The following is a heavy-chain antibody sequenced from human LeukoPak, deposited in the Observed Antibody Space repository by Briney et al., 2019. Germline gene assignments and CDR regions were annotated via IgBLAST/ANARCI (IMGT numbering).Heavy chain of an antibody. V-gene: IGHV3-30*03. J-gene: IGHJ3*02. CDR3: AREIRSSSGYYYSIAFDI. D-gene: IGHD3-22*01. CDR2: MSFDGFSK. Sequence: GGSLRLSCASSRFTFSNSIFHWVRQAPGKGLEWVAAMSFDGFSKYYADSVKGRFTISRDDSKSTVNLQLNSLGTEDTAVYYCAREIRSSSGYYYSIAFDIWGQGTMVTVSS. CDR1: RFTFSNSI.